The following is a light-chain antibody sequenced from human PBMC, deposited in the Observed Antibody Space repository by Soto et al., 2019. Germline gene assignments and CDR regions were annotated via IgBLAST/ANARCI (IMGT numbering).Light chain of an antibody. CDR3: QSSDSRLSGSDV. Sequence: QSVLTQPPSVSGAPGQRVTISCTGSSSNIGAGYHVHWYQQLPGAAPKLLIFGDSNRPSGVPDRFSGSKSGTSGSLAITGLQADDEADYYCQSSDSRLSGSDVFGTGTKVTVL. J-gene: IGLJ1*01. CDR2: GDS. CDR1: SSNIGAGYH. V-gene: IGLV1-40*01.